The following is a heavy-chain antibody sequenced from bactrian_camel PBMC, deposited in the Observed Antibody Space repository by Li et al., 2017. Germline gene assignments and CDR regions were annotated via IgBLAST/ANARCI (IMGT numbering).Heavy chain of an antibody. CDR3: ATAQGYIDPWFPRANYNY. CDR2: IYTGSGNA. Sequence: VQLVESGGGSVQAGGSLRLSCAASGYTYNRNCMAWFRQAPGKEREGVARIYTGSGNAYYADSVKGRFTISQDNAKNTVYLQMNSLKPEDTAMYYCATAQGYIDPWFPRANYNYWGQGTQVTVS. CDR1: GYTYNRNC. V-gene: IGHV3S1*01. J-gene: IGHJ4*01. D-gene: IGHD5*01.